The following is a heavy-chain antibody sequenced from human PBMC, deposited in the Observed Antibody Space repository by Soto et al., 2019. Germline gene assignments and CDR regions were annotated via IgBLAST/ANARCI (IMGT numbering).Heavy chain of an antibody. CDR2: ISSSSSYM. CDR3: ARGGVIVPGYGMDV. J-gene: IGHJ6*02. Sequence: GGSLRLSCAASGFTFSSYSMKWVRQAPGKGLEWVSSISSSSSYMYYADSVKGRVTISRDNAKNSLYLQMNSLRAEDTAVYYCARGGVIVPGYGMDVWGQGTTVTVSS. V-gene: IGHV3-21*01. CDR1: GFTFSSYS. D-gene: IGHD2-2*01.